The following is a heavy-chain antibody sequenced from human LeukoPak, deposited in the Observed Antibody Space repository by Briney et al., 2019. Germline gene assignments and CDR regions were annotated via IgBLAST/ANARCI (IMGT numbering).Heavy chain of an antibody. CDR2: INPSGGST. CDR1: GYTFTSYY. CDR3: ARDFEAAIAAAYLGY. V-gene: IGHV1-46*01. Sequence: VASVKVSCKASGYTFTSYYMHWVRQAPGQGLEWMGIINPSGGSTSYAQKFQGRVTMTRDTSTSTVYMELSSLRSEDTAVYYCARDFEAAIAAAYLGYWGQGTLVTVSS. J-gene: IGHJ4*01. D-gene: IGHD6-13*01.